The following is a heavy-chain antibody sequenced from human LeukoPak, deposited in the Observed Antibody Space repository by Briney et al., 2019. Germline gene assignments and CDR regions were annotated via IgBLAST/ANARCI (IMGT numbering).Heavy chain of an antibody. D-gene: IGHD2-2*01. CDR2: IRYDGSNK. CDR3: ANLADIVVVPATMYYFDY. CDR1: GFTFSSYG. J-gene: IGHJ4*02. Sequence: PGGSLRLSCAASGFTFSSYGMHWVRQAPGKGLEGVAFIRYDGSNKYYADSVKGRFTISRDNSKNTLYLQMNSLRAEDTAVYYCANLADIVVVPATMYYFDYWGQGTLVTVSS. V-gene: IGHV3-30*02.